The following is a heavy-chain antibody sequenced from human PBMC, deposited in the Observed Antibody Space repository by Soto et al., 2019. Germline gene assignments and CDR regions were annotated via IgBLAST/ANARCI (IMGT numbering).Heavy chain of an antibody. CDR2: MNPIFGTA. CDR3: ARQYYVHGWLVTTEQFDY. V-gene: IGHV1-69*13. CDR1: GYTFTSYD. D-gene: IGHD6-19*01. J-gene: IGHJ4*02. Sequence: SVKVSCKASGYTFTSYDINWVRQATGQGLEWMGWMNPIFGTANYAQKFQGRVTITADESTSTAYMELSSLRSEDTAVYYCARQYYVHGWLVTTEQFDYWGQGTLVTVSS.